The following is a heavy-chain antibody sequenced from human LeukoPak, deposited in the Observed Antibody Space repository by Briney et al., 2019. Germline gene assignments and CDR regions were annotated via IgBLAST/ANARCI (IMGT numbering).Heavy chain of an antibody. CDR1: GFTFSGRW. J-gene: IGHJ5*02. D-gene: IGHD1-1*01. CDR3: AKDQGLERWFDP. V-gene: IGHV3-7*01. Sequence: GGSLRLSCAASGFTFSGRWMSWVRQAPGKGLEWVANIKPDGSEKNYVDSVKGRFTISRDNAKSSLYLQMNSLRVEDTAVYYCAKDQGLERWFDPWGQGTLVTVSS. CDR2: IKPDGSEK.